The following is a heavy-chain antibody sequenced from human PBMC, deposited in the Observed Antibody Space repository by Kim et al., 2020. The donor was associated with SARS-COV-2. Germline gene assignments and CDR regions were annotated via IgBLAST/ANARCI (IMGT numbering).Heavy chain of an antibody. CDR3: ARGREWCNSINCHTGWF. V-gene: IGHV3-21*01. D-gene: IGHD2-8*02. CDR2: ISSSSAYK. CDR1: GVTFSSYS. Sequence: GGSLRLSCAASGVTFSSYSMNWVRQAPGKGLEWVALISSSSAYKYYGDSMKGRFTISRDNAQKSVYLQMNSLRADDTAVYYCARGREWCNSINCHTGWF. J-gene: IGHJ5*01.